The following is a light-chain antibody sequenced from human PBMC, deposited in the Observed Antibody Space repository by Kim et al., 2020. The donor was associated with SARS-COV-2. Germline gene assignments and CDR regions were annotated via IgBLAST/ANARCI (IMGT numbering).Light chain of an antibody. V-gene: IGKV3-20*01. Sequence: SPGERATLSCRASQSVSSSYLAWYQQKPGQAPRLLIYGASSRATGIPDRFSGSGSGTVFTLTISRLEPEDFAVYYCQQYGSSLLTFGGGTKVDIK. CDR1: QSVSSSY. CDR2: GAS. CDR3: QQYGSSLLT. J-gene: IGKJ4*01.